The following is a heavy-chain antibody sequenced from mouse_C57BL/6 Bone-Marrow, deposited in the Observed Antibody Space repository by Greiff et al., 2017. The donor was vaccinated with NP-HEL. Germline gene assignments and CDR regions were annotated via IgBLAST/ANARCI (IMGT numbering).Heavy chain of an antibody. CDR1: GYTFTDYY. CDR3: ARSAPLSLRVPVVSDWCEVLTKRSTTVLTGTGFAY. Sequence: EVQLQQSGPELVKPGASVKISCKASGYTFTDYYMNWVKQSHGKSLEWIGDINPNNGGTSYNQKFKGKATLTVDKSSSTAYMELRSLPSEDSAVYYCARSAPLSLRVPVVSDWCEVLTKRSTTVLTGTGFAYWGQGTLVTVSA. CDR2: INPNNGGT. D-gene: IGHD4-1*01. J-gene: IGHJ3*01. V-gene: IGHV1-26*01.